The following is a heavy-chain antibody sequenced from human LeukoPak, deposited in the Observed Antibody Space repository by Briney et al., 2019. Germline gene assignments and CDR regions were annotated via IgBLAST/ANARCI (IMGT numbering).Heavy chain of an antibody. CDR2: INSDGSST. Sequence: PGGSLRLSCAASGFTFSSYAMNWVRQAPGKGLVWVSRINSDGSSTSYADSVKGRFTISRDNAKNTLYLQMNSLRAEDTAVYYCARQTITNDAFDIWGQGTMVTVSS. V-gene: IGHV3-74*01. D-gene: IGHD3-10*01. CDR3: ARQTITNDAFDI. J-gene: IGHJ3*02. CDR1: GFTFSSYA.